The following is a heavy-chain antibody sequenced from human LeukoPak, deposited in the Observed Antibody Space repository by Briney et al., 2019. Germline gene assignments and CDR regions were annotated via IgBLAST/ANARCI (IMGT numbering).Heavy chain of an antibody. J-gene: IGHJ3*02. V-gene: IGHV1-2*02. D-gene: IGHD3-22*01. Sequence: ASVKVSCKASGYTFTGYYMHWVRQAPGQGLEWMGWINLNSGGTNYAQKFQGRVTMTRDTSISTAYMELSRLRSDDTAVYYCARDPLYYYDSSGYDAFDIWGQGTMVTVSS. CDR2: INLNSGGT. CDR3: ARDPLYYYDSSGYDAFDI. CDR1: GYTFTGYY.